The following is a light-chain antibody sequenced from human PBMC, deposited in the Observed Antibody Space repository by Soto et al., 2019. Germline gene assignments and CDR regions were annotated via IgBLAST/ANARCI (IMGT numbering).Light chain of an antibody. CDR1: QSVSSN. J-gene: IGKJ1*01. CDR3: QQYNNWPRS. CDR2: GAS. Sequence: EIMMTQSPATLSVSPGERATLSCRASQSVSSNLAWYQQKPGQAPRLLIYGASTGATGIPARFSGSGSGTEFTLTISSLQSEYFAVYYCQQYNNWPRSFGQGTKVEIK. V-gene: IGKV3-15*01.